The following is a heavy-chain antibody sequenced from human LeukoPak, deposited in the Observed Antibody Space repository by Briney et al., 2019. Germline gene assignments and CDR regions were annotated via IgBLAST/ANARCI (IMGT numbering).Heavy chain of an antibody. D-gene: IGHD3-16*01. CDR1: GFTFKTYG. J-gene: IGHJ4*02. V-gene: IGHV3-48*04. CDR3: VRRPGGDYPSL. CDR2: ISSSGSTI. Sequence: AGGSLRLSCEASGFTFKTYGMNWVRQAPGKGLEWVSYISSSGSTIYYADSVKGRFTISRDNAKNSLYLQMNSLRAEDTAVYYCVRRPGGDYPSLWGQGTLVTVSS.